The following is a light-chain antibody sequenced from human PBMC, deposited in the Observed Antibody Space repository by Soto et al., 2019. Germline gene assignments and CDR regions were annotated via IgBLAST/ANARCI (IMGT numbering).Light chain of an antibody. V-gene: IGKV3-15*01. CDR2: GAS. CDR3: QQYFEWPPMT. J-gene: IGKJ1*01. Sequence: VMTQSPATLSVSPGERATLSCWASETVATNLAWYQQKPGQAPRLLISGASTRAAGISDMFRGSGAGTEFTLTISSLRSEDSASYYCQQYFEWPPMTFGQGTKVEI. CDR1: ETVATN.